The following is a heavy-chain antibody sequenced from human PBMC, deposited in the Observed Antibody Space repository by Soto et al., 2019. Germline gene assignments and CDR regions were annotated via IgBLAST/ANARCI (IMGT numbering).Heavy chain of an antibody. CDR3: ARDPSTYDILTGYQKSNVFDY. J-gene: IGHJ4*02. CDR2: ISYDGSNK. D-gene: IGHD3-9*01. V-gene: IGHV3-30-3*01. Sequence: QVQLVESGGGVVQPGRSLRLSCAASGFTFSSYAMHWVRQAPGKGLEWVAAISYDGSNKYYADSVKGRFTISRDNSKNTLYLQMNSLRPEDTAVYYCARDPSTYDILTGYQKSNVFDYWGQGTLVTVSS. CDR1: GFTFSSYA.